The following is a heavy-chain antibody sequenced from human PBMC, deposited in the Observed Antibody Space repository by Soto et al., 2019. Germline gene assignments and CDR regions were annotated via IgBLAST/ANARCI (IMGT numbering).Heavy chain of an antibody. CDR3: AKGYYRFLDQGMDV. J-gene: IGHJ6*02. V-gene: IGHV3-23*01. D-gene: IGHD3-3*01. CDR1: GFTFSSDA. Sequence: DVQLLESGGGLVQPGGSLRLSCAASGFTFSSDAMYWVRQAPGKGLEWVSGISVSGGSTYYVDSVKGRFTISRDNSKNRVYLQMNSLSAEDTAVYYCAKGYYRFLDQGMDVCGQGTTVTVSS. CDR2: ISVSGGST.